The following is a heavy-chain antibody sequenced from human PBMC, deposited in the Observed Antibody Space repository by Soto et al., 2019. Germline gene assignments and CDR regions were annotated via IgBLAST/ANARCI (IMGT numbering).Heavy chain of an antibody. V-gene: IGHV3-23*01. CDR1: GFTFSSYA. J-gene: IGHJ4*02. CDR3: AKDPPIVVVVAATLGIFDY. Sequence: GGSLRLSCAASGFTFSSYAMSWVRQAPGKGLEWVSAISGSGGSTYYADSVKGRFTISRDNSKNTLYLQMNSLRAEDTAVYYCAKDPPIVVVVAATLGIFDYWGQGTLVTVSS. CDR2: ISGSGGST. D-gene: IGHD2-15*01.